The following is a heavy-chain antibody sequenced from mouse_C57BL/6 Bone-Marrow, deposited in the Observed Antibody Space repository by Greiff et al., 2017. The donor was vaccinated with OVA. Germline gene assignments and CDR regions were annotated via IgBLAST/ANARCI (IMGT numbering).Heavy chain of an antibody. J-gene: IGHJ3*01. CDR3: ARYDYDRGFAY. Sequence: QVQLQQSGAELARPGASVKLSCKASGYTFTSYGISWVKQRTGQGLEWIGEIYPRSGNTYYNEKFKGKATLTADNSSSTAYMELRSLTSEDSAVDFCARYDYDRGFAYWGQGTLVTVSA. D-gene: IGHD2-4*01. V-gene: IGHV1-81*01. CDR1: GYTFTSYG. CDR2: IYPRSGNT.